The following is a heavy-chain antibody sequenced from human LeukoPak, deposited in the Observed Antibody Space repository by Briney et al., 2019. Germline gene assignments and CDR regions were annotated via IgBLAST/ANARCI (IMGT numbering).Heavy chain of an antibody. CDR2: IYYSGST. J-gene: IGHJ6*03. Sequence: PSETLSLTCTVSGGSISSYYWSWIRQPAGKALEWIGYIYYSGSTSYNPSLKSRVTISVDTSKNQFSLKLSSVTAADTAVYYCARGIAGLIYYYYIDVWGKGTTVTVSS. CDR1: GGSISSYY. CDR3: ARGIAGLIYYYYIDV. V-gene: IGHV4-59*01. D-gene: IGHD3/OR15-3a*01.